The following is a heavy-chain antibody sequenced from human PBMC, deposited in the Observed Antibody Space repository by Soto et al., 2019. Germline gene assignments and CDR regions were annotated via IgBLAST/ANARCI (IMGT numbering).Heavy chain of an antibody. V-gene: IGHV1-3*01. J-gene: IGHJ4*02. CDR3: ARGKTAAPLLVV. D-gene: IGHD2-15*01. CDR2: INAGNGNT. Sequence: QVQLVQYGAEVKKPGASVKVSCRASRYTFTSCAMHWVRQAHGQRLEWMGWINAGNGNTKYSQKFQGRVTITRDTSASTAYMELSSLSSEDTAVYYCARGKTAAPLLVVWGQGTLVTVSS. CDR1: RYTFTSCA.